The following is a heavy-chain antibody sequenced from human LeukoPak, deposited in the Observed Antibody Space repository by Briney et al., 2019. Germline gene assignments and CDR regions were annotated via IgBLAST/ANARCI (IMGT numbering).Heavy chain of an antibody. CDR3: ARDLDEGGIYDLERSLDY. V-gene: IGHV3-33*01. Sequence: PGGSLRLSCAASGFIFSTYGMHWVRQAPGKGLEWVAVIWHDGKIEHYADSVKGRFTISRDNSRATLYLQMNSLRAEDTAVYYCARDLDEGGIYDLERSLDYWGQGTLVTVSS. CDR2: IWHDGKIE. D-gene: IGHD1-26*01. CDR1: GFIFSTYG. J-gene: IGHJ4*02.